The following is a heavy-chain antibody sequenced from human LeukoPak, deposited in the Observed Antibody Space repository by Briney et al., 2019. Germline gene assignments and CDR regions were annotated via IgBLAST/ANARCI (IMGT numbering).Heavy chain of an antibody. Sequence: GGSLRLSCAASGFTFSDYYMSWIRQAPGKGLEWVSYISSSSSYTNYADSVKGRFTISRDNAKNSLYLQMNSLRAEDTAVYYCARDHKFESLLAAAGTESWFDPWGQGTLVTVSS. V-gene: IGHV3-11*05. D-gene: IGHD6-13*01. CDR3: ARDHKFESLLAAAGTESWFDP. J-gene: IGHJ5*02. CDR1: GFTFSDYY. CDR2: ISSSSSYT.